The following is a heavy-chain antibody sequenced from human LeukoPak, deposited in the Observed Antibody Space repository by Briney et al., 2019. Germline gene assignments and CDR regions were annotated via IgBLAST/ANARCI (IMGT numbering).Heavy chain of an antibody. V-gene: IGHV1-2*02. CDR1: GYTFTDYY. CDR2: INPDSGGT. D-gene: IGHD5-12*01. J-gene: IGHJ5*02. CDR3: TREARAGNWFDP. Sequence: ASVKVSCKASGYTFTDYYIHWVRQAPGQGLEWVGWINPDSGGTNYAQKFQGRVTMTRDTSISTVYMELSRLRSEDTAVFYCTREARAGNWFDPWGQGTLVTVSS.